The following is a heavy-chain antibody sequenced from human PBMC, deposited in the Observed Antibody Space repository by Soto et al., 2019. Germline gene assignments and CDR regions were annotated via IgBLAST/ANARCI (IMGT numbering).Heavy chain of an antibody. J-gene: IGHJ4*02. CDR3: ARGLSRLLFSAAYYFDY. CDR2: IWYDGSNK. Sequence: QVQLVESGGGVVQPGRSLRLSCAASGFTFSSYGMHWVRQAPGKGLEWVAVIWYDGSNKYYADSVKGRFTISRDNSKNTLYLQMNSLRAEDTAVYYCARGLSRLLFSAAYYFDYWGQGTLVTVSS. D-gene: IGHD2-21*02. CDR1: GFTFSSYG. V-gene: IGHV3-33*01.